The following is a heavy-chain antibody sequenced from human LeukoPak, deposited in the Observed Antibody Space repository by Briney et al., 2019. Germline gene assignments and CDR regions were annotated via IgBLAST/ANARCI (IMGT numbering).Heavy chain of an antibody. CDR3: AKDLGPGSMATSPGFDY. CDR2: ISAYNGNT. Sequence: ASVKVSCKASGYTFTSYGISWVRQAPGQGLEWMGWISAYNGNTNYAQKLQGRVTMTTDTSTSTAYMELRSLRAEDTALYYCAKDLGPGSMATSPGFDYWGQGTLVTVSS. CDR1: GYTFTSYG. J-gene: IGHJ4*02. V-gene: IGHV1-18*01. D-gene: IGHD5-24*01.